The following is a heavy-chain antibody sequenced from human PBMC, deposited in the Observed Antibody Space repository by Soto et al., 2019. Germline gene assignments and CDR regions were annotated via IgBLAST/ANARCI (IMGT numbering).Heavy chain of an antibody. CDR3: RGYSDYDTYGIDV. Sequence: SDTTSITCTVSGDSISSYSWSWIPQVAGKGLECIGRLYTSGSTMYSPSRNRRVTMSVDASNNQFPMRLSYVTAADTAVYYCRGYSDYDTYGIDVGGQGTTVTVSS. CDR1: GDSISSYS. J-gene: IGHJ6*02. CDR2: LYTSGST. V-gene: IGHV4-4*07. D-gene: IGHD5-12*01.